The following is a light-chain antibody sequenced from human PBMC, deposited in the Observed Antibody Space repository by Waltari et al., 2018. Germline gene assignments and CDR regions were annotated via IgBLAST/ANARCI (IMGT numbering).Light chain of an antibody. CDR2: GSS. V-gene: IGKV3-20*01. J-gene: IGKJ2*01. Sequence: ESVCTQSPGTLSLSPGERATLSCRASPRVRSDYLAWYQQRPGQAPRLLIHGSSSRDTGIPDRFSGSGSGTDFARTISRLEPVGLAVFCCQQYGRSWNTCGQGTKVEI. CDR1: PRVRSDY. CDR3: QQYGRSWNT.